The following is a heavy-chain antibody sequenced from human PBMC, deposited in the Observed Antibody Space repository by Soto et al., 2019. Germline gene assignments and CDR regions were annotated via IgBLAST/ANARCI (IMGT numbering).Heavy chain of an antibody. CDR3: AREDCTNGVCYYGMDV. CDR2: ISAYNGNT. D-gene: IGHD2-8*01. V-gene: IGHV1-18*04. Sequence: ASVKVSCKASGYTFTSYGISSVRQAPGQGLEWMGWISAYNGNTNYAQKLQGRVTMTTDTSTSTAYMELRSLRSDDTAVYYCAREDCTNGVCYYGMDVWGQGVTLTVSS. J-gene: IGHJ6*02. CDR1: GYTFTSYG.